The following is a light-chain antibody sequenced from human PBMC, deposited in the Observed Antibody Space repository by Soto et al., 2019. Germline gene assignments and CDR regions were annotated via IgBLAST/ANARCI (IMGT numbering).Light chain of an antibody. CDR1: SSDVGGYNY. CDR3: RSYASSSTLSHVV. CDR2: YVS. J-gene: IGLJ2*01. V-gene: IGLV2-14*01. Sequence: QSALTQPASVSGSHGQSVTISCTGTSSDVGGYNYFSWYQQHPGKAPKLMIYYVSNRPSGVSNRFSGSKSGNTASLTISGLQAEDEADYYCRSYASSSTLSHVVFGGGQKLTVL.